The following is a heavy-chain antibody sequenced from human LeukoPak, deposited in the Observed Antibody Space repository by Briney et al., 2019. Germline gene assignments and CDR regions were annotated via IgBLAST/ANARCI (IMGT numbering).Heavy chain of an antibody. J-gene: IGHJ3*02. D-gene: IGHD1-26*01. CDR1: GYTFTSYG. CDR2: ISAYNGNT. Sequence: APVKVSCKASGYTFTSYGISWVRQAPGHGLEWMGWISAYNGNTNYAQKLQGRVTMTTDTSTSTAYMELRSLRSDDTAVYYCARVGGGSYRLGAFDIWGQGTMVTVSS. CDR3: ARVGGGSYRLGAFDI. V-gene: IGHV1-18*01.